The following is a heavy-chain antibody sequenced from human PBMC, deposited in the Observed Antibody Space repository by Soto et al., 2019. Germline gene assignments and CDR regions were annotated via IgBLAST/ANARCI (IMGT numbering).Heavy chain of an antibody. CDR1: GFTFSSYA. CDR3: VKDDCSGGSCYTFHHHYRLAV. V-gene: IGHV3-64D*08. J-gene: IGHJ6*02. CDR2: ISSNGGST. D-gene: IGHD2-15*01. Sequence: GGSLRLSCSASGFTFSSYAMHWVRQAPGKGLEYVSAISSNGGSTYYADSVKGRFTISRDNSKNTLYLQMSSLRAEDTAVYYCVKDDCSGGSCYTFHHHYRLAVWGQGTTVTVSS.